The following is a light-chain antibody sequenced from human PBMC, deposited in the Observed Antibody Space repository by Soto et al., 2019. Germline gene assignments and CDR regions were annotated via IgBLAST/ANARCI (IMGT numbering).Light chain of an antibody. J-gene: IGLJ1*01. CDR2: SNT. V-gene: IGLV1-47*02. CDR3: QTYDSSLSGLYV. Sequence: QSVLTQPPSASGTPGQRVTISCSGRSANIGNNYVCWYQQLPGTAPKLLIYSNTNRPSGVPDRFSGSKSGTSASLAIAGLQTEDEGDYYCQTYDSSLSGLYVFGTGTKVTVL. CDR1: SANIGNNY.